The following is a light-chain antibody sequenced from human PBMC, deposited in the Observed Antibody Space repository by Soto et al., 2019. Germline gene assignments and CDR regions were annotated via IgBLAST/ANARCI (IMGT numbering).Light chain of an antibody. Sequence: HSVLTQPASVSGSPGQSITISCTGTSSDVGGCDYVSWYQLHPGKAPKLMIFEVSNRPSGVSYRFSGSKSGNTASLTISGLQAEDEADYFCSSYSISTAYLFGTGTKVTVL. V-gene: IGLV2-14*01. CDR2: EVS. CDR3: SSYSISTAYL. CDR1: SSDVGGCDY. J-gene: IGLJ1*01.